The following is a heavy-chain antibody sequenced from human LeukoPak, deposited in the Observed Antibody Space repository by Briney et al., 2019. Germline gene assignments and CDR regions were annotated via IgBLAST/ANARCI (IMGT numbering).Heavy chain of an antibody. Sequence: GGSLRLSCAASGFTFSSYGMQWVRQAPGKGLEWVAFIRYDGSNKYYADSVKGRFTISRDNSKNTLCLKMNSLRAEDTAVYYCARHRAVPAASWFDPWSQRTLVTVSS. CDR2: IRYDGSNK. J-gene: IGHJ5*02. D-gene: IGHD2-2*01. V-gene: IGHV3-30*02. CDR3: ARHRAVPAASWFDP. CDR1: GFTFSSYG.